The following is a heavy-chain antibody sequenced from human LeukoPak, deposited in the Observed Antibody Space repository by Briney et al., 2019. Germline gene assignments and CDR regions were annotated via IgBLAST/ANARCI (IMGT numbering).Heavy chain of an antibody. J-gene: IGHJ4*02. CDR2: IYYSGST. Sequence: YPSETLSLTCTVSGGSISSSSYYWGWIRQPPGKGLEWIGSIYYSGSTYYNPSLKSRVTISVDTSKNQFSLKLSSVTAADTAVYYCARGSPAVAGFDYWGQGTLVTVSS. D-gene: IGHD6-19*01. V-gene: IGHV4-39*01. CDR3: ARGSPAVAGFDY. CDR1: GGSISSSSYY.